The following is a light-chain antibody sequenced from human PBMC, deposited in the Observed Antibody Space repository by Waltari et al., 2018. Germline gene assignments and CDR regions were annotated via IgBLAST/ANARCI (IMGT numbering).Light chain of an antibody. CDR1: SSNIGNNY. Sequence: QSVLTQPPSVSAAPGQRVTISCSGGSSNIGNNYVSWYRQFPGTAPKLLIYENTEPPSGIPCRCSCSKSGTSATLDITGLRAGDEADYYCGTWDSSLSGAVFGGGTHLTVL. CDR2: ENT. J-gene: IGLJ7*01. CDR3: GTWDSSLSGAV. V-gene: IGLV1-51*02.